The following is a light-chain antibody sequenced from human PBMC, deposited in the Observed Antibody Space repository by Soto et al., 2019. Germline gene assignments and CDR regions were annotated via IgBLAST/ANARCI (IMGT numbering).Light chain of an antibody. J-gene: IGKJ2*01. Sequence: DFVLTPTPLLLPFTPVETASLSCRSRPSLLDSYDGNTLLDWYLQQPAQSPQLLIYALSYRASGVPARFSGTGSVTDFTLNISRVEADDVGVYDCVQRMEFPYTFGQGTKLEIK. V-gene: IGKV2-40*01. CDR3: VQRMEFPYT. CDR2: ALS. CDR1: PSLLDSYDGNTL.